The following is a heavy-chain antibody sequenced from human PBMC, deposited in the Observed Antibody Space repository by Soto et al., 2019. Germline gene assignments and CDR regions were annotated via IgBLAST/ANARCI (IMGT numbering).Heavy chain of an antibody. D-gene: IGHD6-13*01. Sequence: ASVKVSCKASGGTFSSYAISWVRQAPGQGLEWMGGIIPIFGTANYAQKFQGRVTITADESTSTAYMELSSLRSEDTAVYYCARGRPPYSSSWYNWFDPWGQGTLVTVSS. J-gene: IGHJ5*02. CDR1: GGTFSSYA. CDR3: ARGRPPYSSSWYNWFDP. V-gene: IGHV1-69*13. CDR2: IIPIFGTA.